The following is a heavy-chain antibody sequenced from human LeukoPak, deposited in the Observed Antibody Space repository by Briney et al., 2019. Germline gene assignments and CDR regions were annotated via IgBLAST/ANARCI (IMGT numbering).Heavy chain of an antibody. CDR1: GYTFTSYG. V-gene: IGHV1-18*01. Sequence: PGASVKVSCKASGYTFTSYGISWVRQAPGQGLEWMGWISAYNGNTNYAQKFQGRVTMTRDTSISTAYMELSRLRSDDTAVYYCARAVGIAVAGVRGYFDYWGQGTLVTVSS. CDR3: ARAVGIAVAGVRGYFDY. J-gene: IGHJ4*02. D-gene: IGHD6-19*01. CDR2: ISAYNGNT.